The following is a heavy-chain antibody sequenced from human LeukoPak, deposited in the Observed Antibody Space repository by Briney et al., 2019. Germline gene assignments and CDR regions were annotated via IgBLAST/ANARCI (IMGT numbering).Heavy chain of an antibody. Sequence: PSETLSLTCSVSGYSISSGHYWGWIRQPPGKGLEWIGSIDHSGSTYYNPSLKSRVTISVDTSKNQFSLKLSSVTAADTAVYYCARANGDYGNYYYYYMDVWGQGTMVTVSS. D-gene: IGHD4-17*01. J-gene: IGHJ6*03. V-gene: IGHV4-38-2*02. CDR1: GYSISSGHY. CDR2: IDHSGST. CDR3: ARANGDYGNYYYYYMDV.